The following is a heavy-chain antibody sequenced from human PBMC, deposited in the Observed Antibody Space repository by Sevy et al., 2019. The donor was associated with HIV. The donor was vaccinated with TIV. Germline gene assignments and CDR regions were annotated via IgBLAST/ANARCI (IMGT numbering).Heavy chain of an antibody. J-gene: IGHJ4*02. CDR3: AGPILTYNNGWSYYDY. D-gene: IGHD6-19*01. V-gene: IGHV4-39*01. Sequence: SETLSLTCTVSGASISSSGYYWGWIRQPPGKGLEWIASINYSGITFYNPSLKSRITISADTSKNQFSLDLNLVTAADTAIYYCAGPILTYNNGWSYYDYWGQGTVVTVSS. CDR1: GASISSSGYY. CDR2: INYSGIT.